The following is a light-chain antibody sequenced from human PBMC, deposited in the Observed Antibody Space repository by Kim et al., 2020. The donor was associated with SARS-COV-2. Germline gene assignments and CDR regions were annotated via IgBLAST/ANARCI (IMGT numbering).Light chain of an antibody. Sequence: ASVGDRVTITCRASQGIRNYLAWYQQRPGKVPKLLIYGATTLQSGVPSRFSGSGSGTDFTLTIRSLQLEDDATYYCQKYNSAPRTFGQGTKVDIK. CDR1: QGIRNY. V-gene: IGKV1-27*01. J-gene: IGKJ1*01. CDR3: QKYNSAPRT. CDR2: GAT.